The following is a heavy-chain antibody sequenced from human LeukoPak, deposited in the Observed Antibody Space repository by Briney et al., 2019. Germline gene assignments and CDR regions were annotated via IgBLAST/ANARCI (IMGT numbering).Heavy chain of an antibody. CDR1: GDSINTKNYY. V-gene: IGHV4-39*01. CDR2: IYYSGNT. Sequence: SETLSLTCTDSGDSINTKNYYWGWIRQPPGKGLEWIGSIYYSGNTYYNPSLKSRVTLSIDTSKNQFSLRLSSVTAADTAVYHCARHSYGTFDYWGQGTLVTVSS. D-gene: IGHD5-18*01. J-gene: IGHJ4*02. CDR3: ARHSYGTFDY.